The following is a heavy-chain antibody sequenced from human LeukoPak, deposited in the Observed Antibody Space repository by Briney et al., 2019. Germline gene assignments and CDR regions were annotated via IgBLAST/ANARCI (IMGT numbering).Heavy chain of an antibody. CDR3: AGASDSSGVDY. CDR2: MNPNSGNT. V-gene: IGHV1-8*01. Sequence: ASVKVSCKASGYTFTSYDINWVRQATGQGLEWMGWMNPNSGNTGYARKFQGRVTMTRNTSISTAYMELSSLRSEDTAVYYCAGASDSSGVDYWGQGTLVTVSS. J-gene: IGHJ4*02. D-gene: IGHD3-22*01. CDR1: GYTFTSYD.